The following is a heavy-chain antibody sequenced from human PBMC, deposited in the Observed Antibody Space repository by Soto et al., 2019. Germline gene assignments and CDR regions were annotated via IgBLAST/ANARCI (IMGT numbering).Heavy chain of an antibody. D-gene: IGHD4-4*01. Sequence: GGSLRLSCAASGFTSSGYWMTWVRQAPGKGLEWMANMNQDGSEKYYVDSVKGRFTISRDNAKDSLYLQMNSLRAEDTAIYYCARDYSNPRGRFDPWGQGTLVTSPQ. CDR2: MNQDGSEK. V-gene: IGHV3-7*01. CDR1: GFTSSGYW. CDR3: ARDYSNPRGRFDP. J-gene: IGHJ5*02.